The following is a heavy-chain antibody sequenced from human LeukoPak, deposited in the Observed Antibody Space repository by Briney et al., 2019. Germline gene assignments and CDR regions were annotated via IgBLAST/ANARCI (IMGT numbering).Heavy chain of an antibody. CDR2: ITNSGGST. J-gene: IGHJ5*02. CDR1: GFTFSSHA. V-gene: IGHV3-23*01. CDR3: YCSGGSCYSINWFDP. Sequence: AGGSLRLSCAASGFTFSSHAMSWVRQAPGKGLEWVSAITNSGGSTYYADSVKGRFTISRDNSNNRVYLQMNSLRAEDTAVYYCYCSGGSCYSINWFDPWGQGTLVTVSS. D-gene: IGHD2-15*01.